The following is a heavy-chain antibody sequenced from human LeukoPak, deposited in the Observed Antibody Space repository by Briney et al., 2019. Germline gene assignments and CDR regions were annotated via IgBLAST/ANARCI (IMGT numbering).Heavy chain of an antibody. J-gene: IGHJ4*02. CDR1: GFTFSSYS. CDR2: ISGGGDNT. D-gene: IGHD3-22*01. CDR3: TKGSQISGCLSHDY. V-gene: IGHV3-23*01. Sequence: PGGSLRLSCVASGFTFSSYSMSWVRQPPGKGLEWVSDISGGGDNTHSADSVKGRFTTSRDNSKNTVFLEMNSLRDEDTAVYYCTKGSQISGCLSHDYWGRGTLVIVSS.